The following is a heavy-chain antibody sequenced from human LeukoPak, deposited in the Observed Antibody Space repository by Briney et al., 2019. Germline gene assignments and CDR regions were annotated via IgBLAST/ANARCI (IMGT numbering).Heavy chain of an antibody. CDR1: GFMFSSYW. V-gene: IGHV3-74*01. D-gene: IGHD2-2*01. CDR3: ARGPGAFDI. J-gene: IGHJ3*02. Sequence: GGSLRFSCVASGFMFSSYWMNWVRQAPGKGLVWVSRINSDGSSTSYADSVKGRFTISRDNAKNTLFLQMNSLRAEDTAVYYCARGPGAFDIWGQGTMVTVSS. CDR2: INSDGSST.